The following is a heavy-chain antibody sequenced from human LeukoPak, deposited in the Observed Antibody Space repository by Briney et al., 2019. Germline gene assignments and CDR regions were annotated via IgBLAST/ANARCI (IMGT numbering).Heavy chain of an antibody. Sequence: GGSLRLSCAASGFTFSNAWMMWVRQAPGEGREWVGRIRGKTNNYVPAYGEWVKDRVTISRDDARNMANRQMESVKHEGTAVYSCTPRAAVADGNTEFWGLGTLVTVSS. D-gene: IGHD6-19*01. CDR1: GFTFSNAW. CDR2: IRGKTNNYVP. CDR3: TPRAAVADGNTEF. V-gene: IGHV3-73*01. J-gene: IGHJ4*02.